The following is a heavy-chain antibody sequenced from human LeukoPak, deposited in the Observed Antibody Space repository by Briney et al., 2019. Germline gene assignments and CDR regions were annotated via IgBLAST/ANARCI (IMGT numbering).Heavy chain of an antibody. CDR3: TTDLPNLTVAAPDY. CDR2: TKSKTDGGTT. D-gene: IGHD6-19*01. V-gene: IGHV3-15*01. Sequence: GGSLRLSCAASVFTFSDAWISWLPQAPGEGPEWVCRTKSKTDGGTTDYAAPVKGRFTISRDDSKNTLYLQMNSLKTEDTAVYYCTTDLPNLTVAAPDYWGQGTLVTVSS. J-gene: IGHJ4*02. CDR1: VFTFSDAW.